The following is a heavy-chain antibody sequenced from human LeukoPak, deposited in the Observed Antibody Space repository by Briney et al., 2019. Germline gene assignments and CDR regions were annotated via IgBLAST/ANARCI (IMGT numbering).Heavy chain of an antibody. Sequence: SETLSLTCAVYGGSFSGYYWSWIRQPPGKGLEWIGYIYYSGSTNYNPSLKSRVTISVDTSKNQFSLKLRSVTAADTAVYYCARGYMTYYFDYWGQGTLVTVSS. D-gene: IGHD1-1*01. CDR1: GGSFSGYY. CDR2: IYYSGST. V-gene: IGHV4-59*01. CDR3: ARGYMTYYFDY. J-gene: IGHJ4*02.